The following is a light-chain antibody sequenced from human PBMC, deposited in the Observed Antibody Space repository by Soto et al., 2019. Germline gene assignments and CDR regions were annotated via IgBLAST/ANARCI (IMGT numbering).Light chain of an antibody. J-gene: IGLJ2*01. V-gene: IGLV2-8*01. CDR3: SSYAGSNNFGV. CDR2: EVT. Sequence: QSALTQPPSVSGSPGQSVTISCTGTSSDVCDYNYVSWYQHQPDKAPKLMIYEVTKRPSGVPDRFSGSKSGNTASLTVSGLQAEDEADYYCSSYAGSNNFGVFGGGTTLTVL. CDR1: SSDVCDYNY.